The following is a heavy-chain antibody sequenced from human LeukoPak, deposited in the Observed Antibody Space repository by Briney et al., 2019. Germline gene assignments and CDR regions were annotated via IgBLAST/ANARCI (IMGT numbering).Heavy chain of an antibody. CDR3: AKSGPPITMVRGVIIYFDY. Sequence: GGSLRLSCAAPGFTFSSYAMSWVRQAPGKGLEWVSAISGSGGSTYYADSVKGRFTISRDNSKNTLYLQMNSLRAEDTAVYYCAKSGPPITMVRGVIIYFDYWGQGTLVTVSS. J-gene: IGHJ4*02. CDR1: GFTFSSYA. CDR2: ISGSGGST. V-gene: IGHV3-23*01. D-gene: IGHD3-10*01.